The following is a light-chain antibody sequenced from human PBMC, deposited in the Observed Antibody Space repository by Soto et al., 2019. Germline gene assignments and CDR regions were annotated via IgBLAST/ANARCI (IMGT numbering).Light chain of an antibody. J-gene: IGLJ2*01. CDR3: ASWDDTLTGLL. CDR2: RND. CDR1: SSNIGSNY. Sequence: QAVVTQPPSASGTPGQRVNSSCSGSSSNIGSNYVYWYQQLPGTAPKLLIYRNDQRPSGVPDRFSGSKSGTSASLAIIGLRSEDEAHYHCASWDDTLTGLLFGGGTELTVL. V-gene: IGLV1-47*01.